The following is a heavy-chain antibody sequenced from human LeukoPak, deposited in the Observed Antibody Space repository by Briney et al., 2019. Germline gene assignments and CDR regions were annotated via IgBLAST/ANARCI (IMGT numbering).Heavy chain of an antibody. CDR2: IYTSGST. V-gene: IGHV4-4*07. CDR3: AREELAAAGFDY. CDR1: GGSISSYY. J-gene: IGHJ4*02. D-gene: IGHD6-13*01. Sequence: SETLSLTCTVSGGSISSYYWSCIRQPAGKGLEWIGRIYTSGSTNYNPSLKSRVTISVDKSKNQFSLKLSSVTAADTAVYYCAREELAAAGFDYGGQGTLLTASS.